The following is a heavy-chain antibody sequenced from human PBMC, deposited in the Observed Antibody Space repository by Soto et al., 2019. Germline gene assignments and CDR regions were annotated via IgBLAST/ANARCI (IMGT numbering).Heavy chain of an antibody. CDR3: AKGGEVGGVLGNH. Sequence: QVQLVESGGGVVQPGTSLRLSCEASGFAFNKFGMHWVRQAPGKGLAWVAFISYDGSDQYYADSVQGRLTITRDNSMNSLHIPLKSLRREDPSAYYCAKGGEVGGVLGNHWGQGTLVTV. CDR2: ISYDGSDQ. V-gene: IGHV3-30*18. CDR1: GFAFNKFG. D-gene: IGHD1-26*01. J-gene: IGHJ5*02.